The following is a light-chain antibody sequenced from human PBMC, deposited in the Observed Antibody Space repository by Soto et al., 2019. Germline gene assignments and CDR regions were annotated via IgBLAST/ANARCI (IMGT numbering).Light chain of an antibody. J-gene: IGLJ1*01. CDR3: AAWDDSLNGYV. CDR1: SSNIGSNT. V-gene: IGLV1-44*01. CDR2: SNN. Sequence: QSVLTQSPSASGAPGQTIIISCSGSSSNIGSNTVNWYQQLPGTAPKLLIYSNNQRPSGVPDRFSGSKSGTSASLAISGLQSEDEADYYCAAWDDSLNGYVFGTGTKV.